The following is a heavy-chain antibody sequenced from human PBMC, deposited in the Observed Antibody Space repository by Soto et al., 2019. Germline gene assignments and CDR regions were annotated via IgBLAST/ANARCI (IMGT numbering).Heavy chain of an antibody. D-gene: IGHD6-13*01. V-gene: IGHV3-15*07. CDR2: IKSKTDGGTT. CDR1: GFTFSNAW. Sequence: GGSLRLSCAASGFTFSNAWMNWVRQAPGKGLEWVGRIKSKTDGGTTDYAAPVKGRFTISRDDTKNTLHMQMNSLKTEDTVLYYCTADTGIGLYYYGMDVWGQGTPVTVSS. J-gene: IGHJ6*02. CDR3: TADTGIGLYYYGMDV.